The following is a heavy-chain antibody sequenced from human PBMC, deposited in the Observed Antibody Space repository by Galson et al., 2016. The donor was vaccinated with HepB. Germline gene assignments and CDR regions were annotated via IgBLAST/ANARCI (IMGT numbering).Heavy chain of an antibody. Sequence: SVKVSCKASGYSFTDYYIHWVRQAPRQGLEWVAMINPSVGSTRYAVNLQGRVTLARDTSTNTVYMDLISLRSEDTALYYCARAYYDSSDLDYWGQGTLVPGS. CDR3: ARAYYDSSDLDY. D-gene: IGHD3-22*01. CDR1: GYSFTDYY. V-gene: IGHV1-46*01. J-gene: IGHJ4*02. CDR2: INPSVGST.